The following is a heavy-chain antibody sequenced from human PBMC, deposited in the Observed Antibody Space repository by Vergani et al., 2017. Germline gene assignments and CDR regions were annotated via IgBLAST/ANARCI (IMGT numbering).Heavy chain of an antibody. D-gene: IGHD2-2*02. V-gene: IGHV4-59*01. CDR3: AGGRIDCSSTSCYTPWFDP. CDR1: GGSISSYY. J-gene: IGHJ5*02. CDR2: IYYSGST. Sequence: QVQLQESGPGLVKPSETLSLTCTVSGGSISSYYWSWIRQPPGKGLEWIGYIYYSGSTNYNPSLKSRVTISVDTSKNQFSLKLSAVTAADTAVYYCAGGRIDCSSTSCYTPWFDPWGQGTLVTVSS.